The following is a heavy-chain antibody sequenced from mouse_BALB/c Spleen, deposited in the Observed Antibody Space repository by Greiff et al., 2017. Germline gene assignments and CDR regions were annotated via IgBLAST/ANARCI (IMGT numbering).Heavy chain of an antibody. CDR1: GFSLTSYG. J-gene: IGHJ3*01. V-gene: IGHV2-9*02. CDR2: IWAGGST. D-gene: IGHD2-3*01. Sequence: VQLQESGPGLVAPSQSLSITCTVSGFSLTSYGVHWVRQPPGKGPEWLGVIWAGGSTNYNSALMSRLSISKDNSKSQVFLKMNSLQTDDTAMYYCARDGDDGYSWFAYWGQGTLVTVSA. CDR3: ARDGDDGYSWFAY.